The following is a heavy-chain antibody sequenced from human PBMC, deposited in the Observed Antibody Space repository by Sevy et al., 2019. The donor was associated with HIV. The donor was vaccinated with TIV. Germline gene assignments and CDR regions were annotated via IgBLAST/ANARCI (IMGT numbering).Heavy chain of an antibody. D-gene: IGHD6-19*01. CDR3: ARRLSSAWYFDF. V-gene: IGHV3-53*01. J-gene: IGHJ4*02. CDR1: GFSVSRNH. Sequence: GGSLRLSCAASGFSVSRNHINWVRQAPGKGQEWISVIYSDGTTQYADSVKGRFTISRDTSNNKVYLQVSSLRADDTAVYYCARRLSSAWYFDFWGQGTLVTVS. CDR2: IYSDGTT.